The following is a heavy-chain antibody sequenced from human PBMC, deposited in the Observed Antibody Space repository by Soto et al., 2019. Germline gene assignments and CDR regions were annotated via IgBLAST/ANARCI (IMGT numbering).Heavy chain of an antibody. CDR3: ARSIVLVTALDY. CDR2: INAGNGNT. J-gene: IGHJ4*02. V-gene: IGHV1-3*05. Sequence: QVQLVQSGAEEKKPGASVKVTCKASGYTFTSYATHWVRQAPGQRLEWMGWINAGNGNTKYSQKFQGRVTITRDTSASTAYMELSSLRSEDTAVYYSARSIVLVTALDYWGQGTLVTVSS. D-gene: IGHD2-21*02. CDR1: GYTFTSYA.